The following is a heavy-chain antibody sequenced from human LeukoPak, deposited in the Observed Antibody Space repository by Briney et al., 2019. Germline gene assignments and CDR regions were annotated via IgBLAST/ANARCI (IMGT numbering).Heavy chain of an antibody. CDR2: IHHRAGA. Sequence: SETLSLTCAVYGGSFTDYYWSWIRHLPGKGLEWIGEIHHRAGANYNPSLWGRVTISAHTSKNQFSLHLTSVTAADTATFYCARGPVRDDGLTGISYYFGLDVWGHGTTVTVFS. J-gene: IGHJ6*02. D-gene: IGHD2-21*02. CDR3: ARGPVRDDGLTGISYYFGLDV. CDR1: GGSFTDYY. V-gene: IGHV4-34*01.